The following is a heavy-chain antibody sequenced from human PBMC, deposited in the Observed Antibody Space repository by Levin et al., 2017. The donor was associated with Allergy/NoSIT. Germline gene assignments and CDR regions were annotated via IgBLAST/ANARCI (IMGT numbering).Heavy chain of an antibody. CDR2: IFDSGYT. CDR3: ARTEGGEAWYFDL. J-gene: IGHJ2*01. V-gene: IGHV4-31*03. CDR1: GGSINSGGYY. Sequence: SCSVSGGSINSGGYYWSWIRQHPGMGLEWIGYIFDSGYTYYNPSLKSRISMSLDTSENQFSLKLSSVTAADTAVYYCARTEGGEAWYFDLWGRGTLVTVSS. D-gene: IGHD2-21*01.